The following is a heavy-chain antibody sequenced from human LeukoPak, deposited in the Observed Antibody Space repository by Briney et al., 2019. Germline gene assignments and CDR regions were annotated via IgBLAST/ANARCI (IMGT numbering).Heavy chain of an antibody. CDR1: GGSISSGDYY. V-gene: IGHV4-30-4*01. CDR2: IYYSGST. J-gene: IGHJ4*02. D-gene: IGHD3-3*01. CDR3: ARRITIFGVITSFDY. Sequence: SETLSLTCTVSGGSISSGDYYWSWIRQPPGKGLEWIGYIYYSGSTYYNPSLKSRVTISVDTSKNQFSLRPSSVTAADTAVYYCARRITIFGVITSFDYWGQGTLVTVSS.